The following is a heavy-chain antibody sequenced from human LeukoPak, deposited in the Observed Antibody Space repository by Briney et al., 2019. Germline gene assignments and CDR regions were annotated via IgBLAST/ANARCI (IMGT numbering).Heavy chain of an antibody. Sequence: GGSLRLSCAASGFTFSSYAMHWVRQAPGKGLEWVAVISYDGTNKYYADSVKGRFTISRDNSKNTLYLQMNTLRAEDTAVYYCARDSSRVTAADFLYYFDYWGQGTLVTVSS. CDR1: GFTFSSYA. CDR3: ARDSSRVTAADFLYYFDY. V-gene: IGHV3-30*04. D-gene: IGHD6-13*01. CDR2: ISYDGTNK. J-gene: IGHJ4*02.